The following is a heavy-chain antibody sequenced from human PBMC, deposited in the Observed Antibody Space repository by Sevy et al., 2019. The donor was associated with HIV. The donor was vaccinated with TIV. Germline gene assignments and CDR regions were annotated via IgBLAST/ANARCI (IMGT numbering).Heavy chain of an antibody. Sequence: SETLSLTCAVYGGSFSGYYWSWIRQPPGKGLEWIGEINHSGSTNYNPSLKSRVTISVDTSKNQLSLKLSSVTAADTAVYYCARGSYIVVVPAAPRRPFDPWGQGTLVTVSS. D-gene: IGHD2-2*01. CDR3: ARGSYIVVVPAAPRRPFDP. CDR2: INHSGST. V-gene: IGHV4-34*01. CDR1: GGSFSGYY. J-gene: IGHJ5*02.